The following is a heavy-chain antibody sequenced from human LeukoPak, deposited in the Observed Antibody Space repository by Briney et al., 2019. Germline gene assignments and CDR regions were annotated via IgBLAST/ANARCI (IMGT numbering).Heavy chain of an antibody. J-gene: IGHJ5*02. CDR3: ARDGQEWNWFDP. Sequence: SETLSLTCTVSGRSISSYYWSWIRQPAGKGLEWIGRIYTSGSTNYNPSLKSRVTMSVDTSKNQFSLKLSSVIAADTAVYYCARDGQEWNWFDPWGQGTLVTASS. CDR2: IYTSGST. D-gene: IGHD3-3*01. CDR1: GRSISSYY. V-gene: IGHV4-4*07.